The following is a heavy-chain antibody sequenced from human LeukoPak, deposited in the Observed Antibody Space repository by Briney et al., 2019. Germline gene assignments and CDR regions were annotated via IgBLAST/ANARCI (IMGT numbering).Heavy chain of an antibody. CDR1: GFTFSSYW. CDR2: IKQDGSEK. D-gene: IGHD7-27*01. CDR3: ARHSPLWGY. J-gene: IGHJ4*02. V-gene: IGHV3-7*04. Sequence: GGSLRLSCAASGFTFSSYWMSWVRQAPGKGLQWVANIKQDGSEKYYVDSVKGRFTISRDNAKSSLYLQMNSPRAEDTALYHCARHSPLWGYWGQGTLVTVSS.